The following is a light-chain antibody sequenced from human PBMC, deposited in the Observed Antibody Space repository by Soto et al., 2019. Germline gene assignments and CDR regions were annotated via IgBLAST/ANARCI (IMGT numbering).Light chain of an antibody. CDR3: PQPQTSLRP. V-gene: IGKV3D-20*02. J-gene: IGKJ1*01. CDR2: DTS. CDR1: QSVGGSS. Sequence: LSKAPNTLALGQRVGASVCGRVSQSVGGSSLAWYQQRPGQAPRLLIYDTSKRATGIPDRFSGSGYRTDSTLTIIRSQPDDLTAYSCPQPQTSLRPVGKGNKVDIK.